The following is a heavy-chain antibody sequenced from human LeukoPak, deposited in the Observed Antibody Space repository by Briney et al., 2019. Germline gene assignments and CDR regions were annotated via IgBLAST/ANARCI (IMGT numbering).Heavy chain of an antibody. Sequence: ASVKVSCKASGGTFRSYAISWVRQAPGQGLEGMGWINPNSGGTNYAQKFQGWVTMTRDTSISTAYMELSRLRSDDTAVYYCARARIVVVPAAIEDHYYYGMDVWGQGTTVTVSS. CDR2: INPNSGGT. CDR1: GGTFRSYA. D-gene: IGHD2-2*01. V-gene: IGHV1-2*04. CDR3: ARARIVVVPAAIEDHYYYGMDV. J-gene: IGHJ6*02.